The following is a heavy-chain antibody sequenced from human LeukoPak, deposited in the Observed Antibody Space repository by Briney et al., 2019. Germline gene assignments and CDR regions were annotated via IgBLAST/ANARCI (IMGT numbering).Heavy chain of an antibody. J-gene: IGHJ4*02. CDR3: ANGITMIVVVNDFDY. Sequence: GGSLRLSCVTSPGYGFTSHWMNWVRQAPGRGLEWVANIKQDGSEKSYLDSVKGRFTISRDNAKSSLYLQMNDLRADDTAVYYCANGITMIVVVNDFDYWGQGTLVTVSS. V-gene: IGHV3-7*03. D-gene: IGHD3-22*01. CDR2: IKQDGSEK. CDR1: PGYGFTSHW.